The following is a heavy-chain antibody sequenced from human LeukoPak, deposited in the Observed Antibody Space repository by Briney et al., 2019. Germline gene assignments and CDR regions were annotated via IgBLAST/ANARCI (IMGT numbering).Heavy chain of an antibody. CDR1: GFAFSNYA. CDR2: INGRGGST. J-gene: IGHJ4*02. Sequence: QSGGSLRLSCAASGFAFSNYAMSWVRQAPGKGLEWVSSINGRGGSTYYADPVRGGFTIPRDNSKNTLYPQMDSWRAGDRPIYSFASPPAVTSFHYWGQGTLVTVSS. V-gene: IGHV3-23*01. CDR3: ASPPAVTSFHY. D-gene: IGHD3-10*01.